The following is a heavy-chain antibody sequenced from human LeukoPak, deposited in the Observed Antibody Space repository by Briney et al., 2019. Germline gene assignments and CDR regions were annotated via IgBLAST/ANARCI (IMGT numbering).Heavy chain of an antibody. CDR3: ARARYDIMTGYSPSCYFDY. J-gene: IGHJ4*02. CDR2: IYHSGST. Sequence: ASGTLSLTCAVSGGSISSSNWWSWVRQPPGKGLEWIGEIYHSGSTNYNPSLKSRVTISVDKSKNQFSLKLSSVTAADTAVYYCARARYDIMTGYSPSCYFDYWGQGTLVTVSS. CDR1: GGSISSSNW. D-gene: IGHD3-9*01. V-gene: IGHV4-4*02.